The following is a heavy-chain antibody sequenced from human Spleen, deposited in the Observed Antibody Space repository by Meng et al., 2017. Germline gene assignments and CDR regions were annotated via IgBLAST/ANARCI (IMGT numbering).Heavy chain of an antibody. V-gene: IGHV4-34*01. CDR1: GGSFSDYY. CDR2: IIDRGST. Sequence: QVQLQQWGAGLLKPSETLSLTWAVYGGSFSDYYWSGIRKTPGKGLEWXGEIIDRGSTNYNPSLKSRIAISVDTSKNQFSLKLSSVTAADTAVYYCAGGPNWGQGTRVTFYS. CDR3: AGGPN. J-gene: IGHJ4*02.